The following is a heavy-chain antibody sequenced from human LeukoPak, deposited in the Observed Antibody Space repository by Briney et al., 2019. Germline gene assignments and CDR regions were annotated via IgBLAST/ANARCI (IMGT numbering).Heavy chain of an antibody. CDR3: ATHPTSSVT. V-gene: IGHV3-53*01. CDR1: GFTVISNY. J-gene: IGHJ1*01. Sequence: PGGSLRLSCAASGFTVISNYMSWVRQAPGKGLEWVSVIYSGGTIYYADSVKGRFTISRDNSKTTLYLQMNSLRAEDTAVYYCATHPTSSVTWGQGILVTVPS. CDR2: IYSGGTI. D-gene: IGHD6-19*01.